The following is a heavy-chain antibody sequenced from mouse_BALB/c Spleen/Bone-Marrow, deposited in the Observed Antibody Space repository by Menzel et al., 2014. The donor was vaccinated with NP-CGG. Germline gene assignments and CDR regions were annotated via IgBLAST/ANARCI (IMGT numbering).Heavy chain of an antibody. J-gene: IGHJ2*01. CDR3: ARYSYGSRGYYFDY. D-gene: IGHD1-1*01. Sequence: VQLQQPGAELVKPGASVELSCTASGFNIKDTYMHWVKQRPEQGLEWIGRIDPANGNTKYDPKFQGKATITADTSSNTAYLQLSSLTSEDTAVYYCARYSYGSRGYYFDYWGQGTTLTVSS. CDR2: IDPANGNT. V-gene: IGHV14-3*02. CDR1: GFNIKDTY.